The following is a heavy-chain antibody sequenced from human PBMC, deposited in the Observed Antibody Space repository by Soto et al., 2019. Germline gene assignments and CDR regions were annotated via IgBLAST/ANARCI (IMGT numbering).Heavy chain of an antibody. CDR3: ARRRASDYGGNHHPYYFDR. CDR1: GASIITDNYF. V-gene: IGHV4-39*01. CDR2: ISYSGRT. D-gene: IGHD4-17*01. J-gene: IGHJ4*02. Sequence: KPSETLSLTCTVSGASIITDNYFWVWIRQSPRRGLELIGSISYSGRTYDNPSLQSRVTISIDASKNRFSLKLTSVTTADTAVYYCARRRASDYGGNHHPYYFDRWGQGALVTVSS.